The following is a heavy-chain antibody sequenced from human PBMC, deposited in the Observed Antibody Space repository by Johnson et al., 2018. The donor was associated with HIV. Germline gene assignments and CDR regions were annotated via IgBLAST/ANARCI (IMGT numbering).Heavy chain of an antibody. D-gene: IGHD3-16*01. V-gene: IGHV3-30*04. CDR2: LTNDGSNK. CDR3: ARERRPWGPDAFDI. Sequence: QVQLVESGGGVAQPGRSLRLSCAASGFTFSSYAMHWVRQAPGKGLEWVAVLTNDGSNKYYADPVKGRFTISRDNSKNTLYLQMNSLRAEDTAVYYCARERRPWGPDAFDIWGQGTMVTVSS. J-gene: IGHJ3*02. CDR1: GFTFSSYA.